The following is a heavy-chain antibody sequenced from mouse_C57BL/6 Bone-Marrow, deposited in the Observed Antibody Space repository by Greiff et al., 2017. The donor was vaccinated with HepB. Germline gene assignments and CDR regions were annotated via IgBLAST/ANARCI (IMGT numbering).Heavy chain of an antibody. CDR1: GYTFTSYW. CDR2: IDPNSGGT. D-gene: IGHD2-3*01. CDR3: ARSPPLYDGYPAWFAY. Sequence: QVQLQQPGAELVKPGASVKLSCKASGYTFTSYWMHWVKQRPGRGLEWIGRIDPNSGGTKYNEKFKSKATLTVDKPSSTAYMQLSSLTSEDSAVYYCARSPPLYDGYPAWFAYWGQGTLVTVSA. J-gene: IGHJ3*01. V-gene: IGHV1-72*01.